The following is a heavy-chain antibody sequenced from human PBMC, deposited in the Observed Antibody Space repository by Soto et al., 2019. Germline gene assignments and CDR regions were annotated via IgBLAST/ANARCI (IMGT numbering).Heavy chain of an antibody. D-gene: IGHD1-1*01. Sequence: GGSLRLSCAASGFNLGSYWMHWVRQAPGKGLVWVSRINDYGTTINYAESVEGRFTISRADAKSEVYLQMNNLRAEDTAVYYCASGGLEPFDYWGQGALVTVAS. CDR1: GFNLGSYW. J-gene: IGHJ4*02. V-gene: IGHV3-74*01. CDR2: INDYGTTI. CDR3: ASGGLEPFDY.